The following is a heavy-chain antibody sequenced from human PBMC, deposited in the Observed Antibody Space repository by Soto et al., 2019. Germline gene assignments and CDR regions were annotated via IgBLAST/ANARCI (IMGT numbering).Heavy chain of an antibody. CDR1: GVTFSSYA. Sequence: GGSLSLSCAAAGVTFSSYAMIWVRPAPGKGLEWVSAISGSGGSTYYADSVKGRFTISRDNSKNTLYLQMNSLRAEDTAVYYCAKGYSSSWYPLFYFDYWGQGTLVTVSS. J-gene: IGHJ4*02. V-gene: IGHV3-23*01. CDR3: AKGYSSSWYPLFYFDY. D-gene: IGHD6-13*01. CDR2: ISGSGGST.